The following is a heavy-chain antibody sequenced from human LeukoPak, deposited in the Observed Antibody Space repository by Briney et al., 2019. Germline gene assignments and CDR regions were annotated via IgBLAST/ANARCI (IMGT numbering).Heavy chain of an antibody. J-gene: IGHJ4*02. CDR1: GGSISSYY. V-gene: IGHV4-59*08. Sequence: NPSETLSLTCTVPGGSISSYYWSWIRQPPGKGLEWIGYIYYSGSTNYNPSFRSRVTISVDTSKNQFSLKLSSVTAADTAVYYCARRGYGSGSFNRYYFDYWGQGTLVTVSS. CDR2: IYYSGST. D-gene: IGHD3-10*01. CDR3: ARRGYGSGSFNRYYFDY.